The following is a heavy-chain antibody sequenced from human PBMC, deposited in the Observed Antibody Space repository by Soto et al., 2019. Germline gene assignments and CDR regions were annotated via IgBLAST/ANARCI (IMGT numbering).Heavy chain of an antibody. V-gene: IGHV4-39*07. CDR2: IYNTGST. J-gene: IGHJ4*02. D-gene: IGHD6-13*01. Sequence: PSETLSLTCTVSGGSISSSSYYWGWIRQPPGKGLEWIGEIYNTGSTNYNTSLKSRVTISVDTSKNQFSLKLSSVTAADTAVYYCARWSSSWYYSDYWGQGTLVTVSS. CDR3: ARWSSSWYYSDY. CDR1: GGSISSSSYY.